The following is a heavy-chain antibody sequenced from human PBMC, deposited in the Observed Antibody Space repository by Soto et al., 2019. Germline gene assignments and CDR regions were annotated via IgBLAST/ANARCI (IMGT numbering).Heavy chain of an antibody. CDR1: GFTFSSYG. CDR2: IWYDGSNK. V-gene: IGHV3-33*01. D-gene: IGHD3-22*01. J-gene: IGHJ3*02. CDR3: ARGRGYYDSSGYIDDAFDI. Sequence: QVQLVESGGGVVQPGRSLRLSCAASGFTFSSYGMHWVRQAPGKGLEWVAVIWYDGSNKYYADSVKGRFTISRDNSKNTLYLQMNSLRAEDTAVYYCARGRGYYDSSGYIDDAFDIWGQGTMVTVSS.